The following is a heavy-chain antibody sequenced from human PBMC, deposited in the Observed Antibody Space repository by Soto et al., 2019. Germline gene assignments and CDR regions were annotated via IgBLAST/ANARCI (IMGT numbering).Heavy chain of an antibody. D-gene: IGHD4-17*01. CDR1: GGSFSGYY. CDR2: INHSGST. Sequence: PLETLSLTCAVYGGSFSGYYWSWIRQPPGKGLEWIGEINHSGSTNYNPSLKSRVTISVDTSKNQFSLKLSSVTAADTAVYYCARATTSAVNLYYYYYMDVWGKGTTVTVSS. CDR3: ARATTSAVNLYYYYYMDV. J-gene: IGHJ6*03. V-gene: IGHV4-34*01.